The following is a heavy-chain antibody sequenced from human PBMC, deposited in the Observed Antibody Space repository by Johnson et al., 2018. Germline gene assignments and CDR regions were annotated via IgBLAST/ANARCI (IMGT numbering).Heavy chain of an antibody. CDR1: GFTFSSYS. Sequence: VQLVESGGGLVKPGGSLRLSCAASGFTFSSYSMNWVRQAPGKGLEWVSGISWNSGSIGYADSVKGRFTISRDNAKNSLYLQMNSLRAEDTALYYCAKDSYRGTRYYYYDYMDVWDKGTTVTV. CDR3: AKDSYRGTRYYYYDYMDV. V-gene: IGHV3-9*01. CDR2: ISWNSGSI. D-gene: IGHD1-14*01. J-gene: IGHJ6*03.